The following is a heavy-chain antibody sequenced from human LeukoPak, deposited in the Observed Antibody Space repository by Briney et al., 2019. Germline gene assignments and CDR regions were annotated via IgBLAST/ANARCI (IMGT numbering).Heavy chain of an antibody. V-gene: IGHV4-59*08. CDR2: IYYSGST. D-gene: IGHD3-22*01. CDR1: RGSISNYY. CDR3: ASGPNYYDRSGFLYFQH. Sequence: SETLSLSCTVSRGSISNYYWSWIRQPPGKGLEWIGYIYYSGSTNYNPSLKSRVTISVDTSKNQFSLKLSPVTAADTAVYYCASGPNYYDRSGFLYFQHWGQGTLVTVSS. J-gene: IGHJ1*01.